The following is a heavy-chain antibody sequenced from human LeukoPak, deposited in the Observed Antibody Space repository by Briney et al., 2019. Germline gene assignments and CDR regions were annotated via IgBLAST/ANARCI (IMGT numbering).Heavy chain of an antibody. V-gene: IGHV3-21*04. CDR1: GFTFSSYS. J-gene: IGHJ4*02. CDR2: IGGGGDYI. Sequence: GGSLRLSCAASGFTFSSYSMNWVRQAPGKGLEGVSSIGGGGDYIFYADFVKGRFTISRDNSKNSLFLQMNSLRAEDTAVYYCAAYNGYNSAGWGQGTLVTLSS. CDR3: AAYNGYNSAG. D-gene: IGHD5-24*01.